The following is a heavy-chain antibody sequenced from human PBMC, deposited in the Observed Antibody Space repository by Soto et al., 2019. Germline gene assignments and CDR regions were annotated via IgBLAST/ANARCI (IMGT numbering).Heavy chain of an antibody. CDR1: GFTFTRYS. V-gene: IGHV3-21*01. J-gene: IGHJ4*02. CDR3: ARESEDITSNFDY. CDR2: ISSTTNYI. Sequence: EVQLVESGGGLVKPGGSLRLSCAASGFTFTRYSMNWVRQAPGKGLEWVSSISSTTNYIYYGDSMKGRFTISRDNAKKSLYLEMNLLRAEDTAVYYCARESEDITSNFDYWAQGTLVTVS.